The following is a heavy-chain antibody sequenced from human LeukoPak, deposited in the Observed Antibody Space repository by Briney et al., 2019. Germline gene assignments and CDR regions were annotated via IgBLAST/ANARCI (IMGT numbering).Heavy chain of an antibody. CDR3: VREQPGDGWSGFDY. CDR2: ISDDGSRQ. CDR1: GFTFRSYA. D-gene: IGHD6-19*01. V-gene: IGHV3-30*15. Sequence: GGSLRLSCAASGFTFRSYAMHWVRQAPGKGLEWVAVISDDGSRQHYADFLEGRFTISRDNSKNTVSLQMSSLTSGGTAVYFCVREQPGDGWSGFDYWGQGTLVTVSS. J-gene: IGHJ4*02.